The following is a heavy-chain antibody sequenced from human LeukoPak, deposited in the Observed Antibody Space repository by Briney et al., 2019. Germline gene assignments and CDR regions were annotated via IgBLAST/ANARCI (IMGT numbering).Heavy chain of an antibody. J-gene: IGHJ4*02. D-gene: IGHD5-12*01. CDR3: ARLKVATINYFDS. CDR1: GYSFSSNW. CDR2: IYPSDSDT. Sequence: PGESLKISCKGSGYSFSSNWIGWVRQMPGKGLEWMGIIYPSDSDTRYNPSFQGQVTISADRSISTTSLQWRSLKASDTAMYYCARLKVATINYFDSWGQGTLVTVFS. V-gene: IGHV5-51*01.